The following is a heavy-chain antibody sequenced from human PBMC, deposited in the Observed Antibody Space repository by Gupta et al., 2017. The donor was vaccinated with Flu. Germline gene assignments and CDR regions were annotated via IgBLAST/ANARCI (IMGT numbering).Heavy chain of an antibody. D-gene: IGHD3-22*01. J-gene: IGHJ5*02. CDR2: INPNSGGT. CDR1: GYTFTDYY. CDR3: ARGKRDDYHNTGSHPFRANWLDP. Sequence: QVQLVQSGAEVKKPGASVKVSCKASGYTFTDYYMHWVRQAPGQGLEWMGWINPNSGGTNYALKFQDRVTMTRDTSISTAYVELLGLRFDDTAVFYCARGKRDDYHNTGSHPFRANWLDPWGQGTLVTVSS. V-gene: IGHV1-2*02.